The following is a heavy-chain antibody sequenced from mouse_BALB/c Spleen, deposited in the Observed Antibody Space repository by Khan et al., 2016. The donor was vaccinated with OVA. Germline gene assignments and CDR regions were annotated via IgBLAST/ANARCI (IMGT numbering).Heavy chain of an antibody. J-gene: IGHJ3*01. V-gene: IGHV1-7*01. CDR1: GYTFTTYW. CDR3: ARRGREGSFAY. D-gene: IGHD1-1*02. CDR2: IDPSTGYT. Sequence: QVQLQQSGAELAKPGASVKMSCKASGYTFTTYWMHWVKQRPGQGLEWIGYIDPSTGYTEYNQKFKDKATLTTDKSSSTAYMQLSSLTSEDSAVYYCARRGREGSFAYWGQGTLVTVSA.